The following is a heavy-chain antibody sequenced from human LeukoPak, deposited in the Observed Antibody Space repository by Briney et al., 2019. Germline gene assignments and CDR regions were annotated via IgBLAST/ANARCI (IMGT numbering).Heavy chain of an antibody. CDR1: GGSISSGSYY. J-gene: IGHJ4*02. V-gene: IGHV4-61*02. D-gene: IGHD1-26*01. Sequence: SVTLSLTCTVSGGSISSGSYYWSWIRQPAGKGLEWIGRIYTSGSTTYNSSLKSRVTISLDTSKNHFSLRLSSVTAADTAVYYCARDREVGATGYYFDYWGQGTLVTVSS. CDR3: ARDREVGATGYYFDY. CDR2: IYTSGST.